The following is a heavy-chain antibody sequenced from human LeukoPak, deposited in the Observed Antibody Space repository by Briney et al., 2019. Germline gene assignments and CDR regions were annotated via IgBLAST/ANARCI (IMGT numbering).Heavy chain of an antibody. CDR2: INHSGST. Sequence: SETMSLTCAVYGGSFSGYYWSWIRQPPGKGLEWIGEINHSGSTNYNPSLKSRVTISVDTSKNQFSLKLSSVAAADTAVYYCASYDYGDRDAFDIWGQGTMVTVSS. CDR3: ASYDYGDRDAFDI. CDR1: GGSFSGYY. V-gene: IGHV4-34*01. J-gene: IGHJ3*02. D-gene: IGHD4-17*01.